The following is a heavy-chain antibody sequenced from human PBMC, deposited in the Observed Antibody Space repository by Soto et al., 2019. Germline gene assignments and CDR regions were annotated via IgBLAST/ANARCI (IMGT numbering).Heavy chain of an antibody. J-gene: IGHJ3*01. CDR3: AKQYTDLVIGAFDV. V-gene: IGHV3-30*18. D-gene: IGHD2-2*01. CDR1: GFMFSSYG. Sequence: LRLSCAASGFMFSSYGIHWVRQAPGRGLEWVAVISYGGTYKYYADSVKGRFTLSRDNSENTVSLQMNSLRPEDTAVYYCAKQYTDLVIGAFDVWGPGAMVTVSS. CDR2: ISYGGTYK.